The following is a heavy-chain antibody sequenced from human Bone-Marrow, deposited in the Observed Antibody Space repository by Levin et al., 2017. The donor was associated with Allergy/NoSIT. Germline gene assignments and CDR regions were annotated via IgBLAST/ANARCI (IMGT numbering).Heavy chain of an antibody. V-gene: IGHV4-61*02. CDR2: IYTSGST. D-gene: IGHD3-10*01. CDR3: ARELRVGGLNAFDI. J-gene: IGHJ3*02. Sequence: SETLSLTCTVSGGSISSGSYYWSWIRQPAGKGLEWIGRIYTSGSTNYNPSLKSRVTISVDTSKNQFSLKLSSVTAADTAVYYCARELRVGGLNAFDIWGQGTMVTVSS. CDR1: GGSISSGSYY.